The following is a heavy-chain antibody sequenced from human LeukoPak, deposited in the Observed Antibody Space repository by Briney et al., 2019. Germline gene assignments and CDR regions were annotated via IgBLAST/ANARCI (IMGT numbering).Heavy chain of an antibody. CDR1: GFTFSNTW. V-gene: IGHV3-74*01. J-gene: IGHJ4*02. CDR3: AKGELRYFDWLSSDYFDY. Sequence: GGSLRLSCAASGFTFSNTWMHWVRQVPGKGLVWVALINSDGSSTSYADSVKGRFTMSRDNAKNTLYLQMNSLRAEDTAVYYCAKGELRYFDWLSSDYFDYWGQGTLVTVSS. CDR2: INSDGSST. D-gene: IGHD3-9*01.